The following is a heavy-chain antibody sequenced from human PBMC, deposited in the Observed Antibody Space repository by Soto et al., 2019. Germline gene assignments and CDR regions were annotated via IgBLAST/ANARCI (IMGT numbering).Heavy chain of an antibody. D-gene: IGHD1-1*01. CDR2: INAGNGNT. CDR3: ARVPHNWNEGAFDI. CDR1: GYTFTNYA. J-gene: IGHJ3*02. V-gene: IGHV1-3*01. Sequence: QVQLVQSGAEVRKPGASVKVSCKASGYTFTNYAMHWVRQALGQRLEWMGWINAGNGNTKYSQKFQDRVTITTDTSANTAYMELSSLRSEDTAVYYCARVPHNWNEGAFDIWGQGTMVTVSS.